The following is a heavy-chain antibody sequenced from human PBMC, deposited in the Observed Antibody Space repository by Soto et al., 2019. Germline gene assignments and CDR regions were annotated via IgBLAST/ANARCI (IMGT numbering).Heavy chain of an antibody. D-gene: IGHD6-13*01. CDR3: ARDLYSSSWYLSADEHWFDP. J-gene: IGHJ5*02. V-gene: IGHV3-74*01. CDR1: GFTFSSYW. CDR2: INSDGSST. Sequence: EVQLVESGGGLVQPGGSLRLSCAASGFTFSSYWMHWVRQAPGKGLVWVSRINSDGSSTSYADSVKGRFTISRDNAKNTLYLQMNSLRAEDTAVYYCARDLYSSSWYLSADEHWFDPGGQGTLVTVSS.